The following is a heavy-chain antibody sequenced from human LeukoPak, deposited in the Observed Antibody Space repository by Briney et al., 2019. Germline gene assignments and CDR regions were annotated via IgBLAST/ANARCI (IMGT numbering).Heavy chain of an antibody. CDR2: ISSDSSNI. CDR3: ARARGSYSFDY. Sequence: GGSLRLSCAASGFTFSDYYMSWLRQAPGKGREWVSYISSDSSNIYSADSVKGRFTISRDNAKNSLYLQMNSLRAEDTAIYYCARARGSYSFDYWGQGTLVTDSS. J-gene: IGHJ4*02. CDR1: GFTFSDYY. D-gene: IGHD1-26*01. V-gene: IGHV3-11*01.